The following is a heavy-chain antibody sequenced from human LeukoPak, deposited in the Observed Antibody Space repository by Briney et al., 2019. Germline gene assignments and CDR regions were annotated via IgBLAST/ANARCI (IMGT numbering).Heavy chain of an antibody. CDR2: INPNSGGT. V-gene: IGHV1-2*02. J-gene: IGHJ4*02. Sequence: GASVKVSCKASGYTFTGYYMHWVRQAPGQGLEWMGWINPNSGGTNYAQKFQGRVTMTRDTSISTAYMELSRLRSDDTAVYYCARDFWGIAAAGDFDYWGQGTLVTVSS. D-gene: IGHD6-13*01. CDR1: GYTFTGYY. CDR3: ARDFWGIAAAGDFDY.